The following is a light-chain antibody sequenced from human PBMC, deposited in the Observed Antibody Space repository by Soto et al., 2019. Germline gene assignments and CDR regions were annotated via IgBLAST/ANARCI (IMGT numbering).Light chain of an antibody. J-gene: IGKJ1*01. V-gene: IGKV1-39*01. CDR2: SAS. Sequence: DIQMTQSPSSLSASVGDSVTVTCRASQPIGTPLHWYQQRAGKAPKVLISSASRLQSGVSSRFSGSGSGTHFTLTISSLRPEDSATYYCLQGYNTFWTFGQGTKVEIK. CDR1: QPIGTP. CDR3: LQGYNTFWT.